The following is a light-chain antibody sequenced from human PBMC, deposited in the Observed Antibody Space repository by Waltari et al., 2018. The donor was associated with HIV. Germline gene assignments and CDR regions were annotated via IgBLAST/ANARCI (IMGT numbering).Light chain of an antibody. V-gene: IGLV1-40*01. J-gene: IGLJ3*02. CDR3: QSYDSTLTGV. Sequence: QSVLTQPPSVSGAPGQRVTISCSGSSSNIGAGSDVHWYQHLPGTAPKLLIYNNFNRPSGVPDRFSGSKSGTSASLAITGLQAEDEADYYCQSYDSTLTGVFGGGTKLTVL. CDR2: NNF. CDR1: SSNIGAGSD.